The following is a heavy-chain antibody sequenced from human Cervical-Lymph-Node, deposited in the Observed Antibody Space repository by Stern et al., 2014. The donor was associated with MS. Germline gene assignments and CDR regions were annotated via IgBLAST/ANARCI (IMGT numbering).Heavy chain of an antibody. D-gene: IGHD6-19*01. CDR2: ISGYNGNR. CDR3: ARGGWPHDY. Sequence: VQLVESGAELKKTGASGKVSCKASGYTFTTYGISWVRQAPGQGLEWMGWISGYNGNRNYTQKLQGRVTMTTDRSTSTAYMELRSLRSDDTAVYFCARGGWPHDYWGQGTLVTVSS. CDR1: GYTFTTYG. J-gene: IGHJ4*02. V-gene: IGHV1-18*01.